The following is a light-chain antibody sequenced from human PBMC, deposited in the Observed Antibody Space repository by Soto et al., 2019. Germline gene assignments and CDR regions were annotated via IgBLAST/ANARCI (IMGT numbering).Light chain of an antibody. J-gene: IGKJ1*01. Sequence: ELVLTQSPATLSLSPGERGTLSCRASESVTNYLAWYQHRPGQAPSLLIYQTSIRAAGIPARFSASGSGTDFTLTISDVQPEDFALYYCHQRQSWPRTFGQGTKVDIK. CDR2: QTS. CDR1: ESVTNY. V-gene: IGKV3-11*01. CDR3: HQRQSWPRT.